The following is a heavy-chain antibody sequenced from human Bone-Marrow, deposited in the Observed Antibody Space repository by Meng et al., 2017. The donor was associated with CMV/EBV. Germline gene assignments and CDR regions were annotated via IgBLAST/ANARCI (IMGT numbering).Heavy chain of an antibody. D-gene: IGHD2-2*01. CDR2: ISYDGSNK. J-gene: IGHJ3*02. CDR3: ARVDCSSTSCSDDAFDI. V-gene: IGHV3-30-3*01. CDR1: GFTFSSYA. Sequence: GGSLRLSCAASGFTFSSYAMHWVRQAPGKGLEWVAVISYDGSNKYYADSVKGRFTISRDNSKNTLYLQMNSLRAEDTAVYYCARVDCSSTSCSDDAFDIWGQGTIVTVS.